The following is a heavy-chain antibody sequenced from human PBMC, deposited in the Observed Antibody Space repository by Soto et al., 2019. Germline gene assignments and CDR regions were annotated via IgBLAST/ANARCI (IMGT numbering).Heavy chain of an antibody. D-gene: IGHD3-16*01. CDR2: IYWDDDK. CDR1: GFSLSTAGKS. Sequence: QITLKESGPTLVKPTQTLTLTCTFSGFSLSTAGKSVAWIRQHPGKALEWLSVIYWDDDKRYSPSLKSRLTIAKDTSKNQVVLKMTNMDPLDTGTYYCAHSRGDGDYFPYWGQATLVSVSS. J-gene: IGHJ4*02. CDR3: AHSRGDGDYFPY. V-gene: IGHV2-5*02.